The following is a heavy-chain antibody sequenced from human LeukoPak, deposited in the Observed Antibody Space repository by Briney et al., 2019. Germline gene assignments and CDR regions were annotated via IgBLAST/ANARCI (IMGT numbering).Heavy chain of an antibody. V-gene: IGHV1-18*01. CDR3: ARVNYYDSSGYYSPTFDY. D-gene: IGHD3-22*01. J-gene: IGHJ4*02. CDR2: ISAYNGNT. Sequence: ASVKVSCKASGYTFTSYGISWVRQATGQGLEWMGWISAYNGNTNYAQKLQGRVTMTTDTSTSTAYMELRSLRSDDTAVYYCARVNYYDSSGYYSPTFDYWGQGTLVTVSS. CDR1: GYTFTSYG.